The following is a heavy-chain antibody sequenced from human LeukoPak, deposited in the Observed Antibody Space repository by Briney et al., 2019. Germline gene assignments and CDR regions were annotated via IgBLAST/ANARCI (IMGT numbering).Heavy chain of an antibody. CDR3: AREGLIAAAGGPEFDY. J-gene: IGHJ4*02. Sequence: SETLSLTCAVYGGSFSGYYWSWIRQPPGKGLEWIGEINHSGSTNYNPSLKSRVTISVDTSKNQFSLKPSSVTAADTAVYYCAREGLIAAAGGPEFDYWGQGTLVTVSS. D-gene: IGHD6-13*01. CDR1: GGSFSGYY. CDR2: INHSGST. V-gene: IGHV4-34*01.